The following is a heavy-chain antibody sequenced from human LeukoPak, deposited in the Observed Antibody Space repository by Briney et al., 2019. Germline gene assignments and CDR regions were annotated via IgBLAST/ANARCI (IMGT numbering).Heavy chain of an antibody. D-gene: IGHD1-1*01. Sequence: PGGSLRLSCAASGFTFSSYGMHWVRQAPGKGLEWVAVIWYDGSNKYYADSVKGRFTISRDNSKNTLYLQMNSLRAEDTAVYYCAKGRTTTQYYYYMDVWGKGTTVTVSS. CDR2: IWYDGSNK. CDR3: AKGRTTTQYYYYMDV. CDR1: GFTFSSYG. J-gene: IGHJ6*03. V-gene: IGHV3-33*06.